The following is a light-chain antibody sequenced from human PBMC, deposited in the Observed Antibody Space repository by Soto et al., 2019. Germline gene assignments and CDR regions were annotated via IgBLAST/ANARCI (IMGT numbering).Light chain of an antibody. V-gene: IGKV3-20*01. CDR3: QQYGSSPPVT. CDR1: QSVSSSY. Sequence: EIVLTQSPGTLSLSPGERATISCRASQSVSSSYLAWYQQKPGQAPRLLIYGASSRATGIPARFSGSGSGTDFTLTISRLEPEDFAVYYCQQYGSSPPVTFGGGTKVEIK. J-gene: IGKJ4*01. CDR2: GAS.